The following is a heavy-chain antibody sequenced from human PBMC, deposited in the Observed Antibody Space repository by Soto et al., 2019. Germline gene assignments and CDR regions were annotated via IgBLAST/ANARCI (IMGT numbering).Heavy chain of an antibody. Sequence: QVQLVQSGPEVKKPGSAVKVSCKASGGTFKMYAMNWVRQAPGQGLEWMGETIPALDKTNYAQKFQGRLTISVDESTGTAYMDLSTLRSDDTAVYYCARSIGSGGVIGGIDYWGQGTMVTVSS. CDR1: GGTFKMYA. D-gene: IGHD3-16*02. J-gene: IGHJ4*02. V-gene: IGHV1-69*01. CDR3: ARSIGSGGVIGGIDY. CDR2: TIPALDKT.